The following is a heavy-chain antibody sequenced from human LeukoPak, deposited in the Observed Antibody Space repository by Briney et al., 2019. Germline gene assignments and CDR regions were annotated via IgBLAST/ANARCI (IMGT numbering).Heavy chain of an antibody. CDR2: IYYSGST. CDR3: ASQTFLPHIHVPYYFDY. CDR1: GGSISSSSYY. V-gene: IGHV4-39*07. J-gene: IGHJ4*02. D-gene: IGHD2-2*02. Sequence: RTSETLSLTCTVSGGSISSSSYYWGWIRQPPGKGLEWIGSIYYSGSTYYNPSLKSRVTISVDTSKNQFSLKLSSVTAADTAVYYCASQTFLPHIHVPYYFDYWGQGTLVTVSS.